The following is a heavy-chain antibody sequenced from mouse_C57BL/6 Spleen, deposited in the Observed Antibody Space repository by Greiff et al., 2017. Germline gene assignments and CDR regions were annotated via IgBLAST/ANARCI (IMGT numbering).Heavy chain of an antibody. V-gene: IGHV1-53*01. D-gene: IGHD1-1*01. Sequence: ASGYTFTSYWMHWVKQRPGQGLEWIGNINPSNGGTNYNEKFKSKATLTVDKSSSTAYMQLSSLTSEDSAVYYCATNYGSSGGDYWGQGTTLTVSS. CDR2: INPSNGGT. J-gene: IGHJ2*01. CDR1: GYTFTSYW. CDR3: ATNYGSSGGDY.